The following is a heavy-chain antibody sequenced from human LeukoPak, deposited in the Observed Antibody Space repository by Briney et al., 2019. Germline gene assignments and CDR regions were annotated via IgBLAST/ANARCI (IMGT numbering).Heavy chain of an antibody. CDR1: GFTFDDYG. J-gene: IGHJ4*02. V-gene: IGHV3-20*04. CDR2: INWNGGST. CDR3: ARDGLRYFDWLLYCFDY. Sequence: GGSLRLSCAASGFTFDDYGMSWVRQAPGKGLEWVSGINWNGGSTGYADSVKGRFTISRDNAKNSLYLQMNSLRAEDTALYYCARDGLRYFDWLLYCFDYWGQRTLVTVSS. D-gene: IGHD3-9*01.